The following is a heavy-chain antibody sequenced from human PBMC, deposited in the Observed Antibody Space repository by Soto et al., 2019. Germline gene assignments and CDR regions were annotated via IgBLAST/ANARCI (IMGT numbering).Heavy chain of an antibody. Sequence: EVQLLESGGGLVQPGGSLRLSCAASGFTLSNYAMSWVRQAPGKGLEWVSASSGSGGSTYYANSVKGRFTISRDNAQNTLSLQLNSLRAEDTAVYYCAKDGYYVIDMDVWGQGTMVTVSS. CDR3: AKDGYYVIDMDV. CDR2: SSGSGGST. V-gene: IGHV3-23*01. CDR1: GFTLSNYA. D-gene: IGHD1-26*01. J-gene: IGHJ6*02.